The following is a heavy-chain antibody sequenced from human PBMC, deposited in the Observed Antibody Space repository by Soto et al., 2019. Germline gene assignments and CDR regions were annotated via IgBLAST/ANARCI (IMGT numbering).Heavy chain of an antibody. CDR2: MNSDGSTT. V-gene: IGHV3-74*01. J-gene: IGHJ4*02. CDR1: GFTFGNYW. CDR3: ATAEVDY. Sequence: HPGGSLRLSCAASGFTFGNYWMHWVRQAPGKGLEWVSRMNSDGSTTNYADSVKGRFTVSRDNARNTLHLQMNSLRAEDTAAYYCATAEVDYWGPGTLVTVSS.